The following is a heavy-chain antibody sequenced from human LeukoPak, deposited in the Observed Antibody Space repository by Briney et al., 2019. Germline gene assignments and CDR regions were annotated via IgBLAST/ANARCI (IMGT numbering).Heavy chain of an antibody. CDR1: GFSVSTSY. D-gene: IGHD6-19*01. V-gene: IGHV3-53*01. J-gene: IGHJ4*02. Sequence: PGGSLRLSCAAAGFSVSTSYINWVRQAPGKGLEWVSVIYSDGSTKYADSVKARFTISRDNSKNMVYLQMKSLRVEDTAVYYCVKGGWADYWGQGTLVTVSS. CDR2: IYSDGST. CDR3: VKGGWADY.